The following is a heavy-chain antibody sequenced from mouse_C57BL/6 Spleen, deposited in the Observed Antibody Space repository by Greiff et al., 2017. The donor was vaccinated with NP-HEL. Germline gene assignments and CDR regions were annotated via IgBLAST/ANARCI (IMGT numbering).Heavy chain of an antibody. Sequence: EVQLKESGPVLVKPGASVKMSCKASGYTFTDYYMNWVKQSHGKSLEWIGVINPYNGGTSYNQKFKGKATLTVDKSSSTAYMELNSLTSEDSAVYYCARGEVAGTGWFAYWGQGTLVTVSA. D-gene: IGHD4-1*01. CDR3: ARGEVAGTGWFAY. J-gene: IGHJ3*01. CDR1: GYTFTDYY. V-gene: IGHV1-19*01. CDR2: INPYNGGT.